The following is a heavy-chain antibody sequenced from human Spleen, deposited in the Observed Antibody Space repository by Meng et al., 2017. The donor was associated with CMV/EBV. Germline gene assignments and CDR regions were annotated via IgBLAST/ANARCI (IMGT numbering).Heavy chain of an antibody. CDR2: INTDNGDT. CDR1: DYIFSHYG. J-gene: IGHJ4*02. D-gene: IGHD3-10*01. V-gene: IGHV1-18*01. CDR3: ARDRSIFGELLGY. Sequence: ASVKVSCKASDYIFSHYGISWVRQAPGQGLEWMGWINTDNGDTNYAPKFQGRVTLTTDTSTSTAYMELRSLRSDDTAVYYCARDRSIFGELLGYWGQGTLVTVSS.